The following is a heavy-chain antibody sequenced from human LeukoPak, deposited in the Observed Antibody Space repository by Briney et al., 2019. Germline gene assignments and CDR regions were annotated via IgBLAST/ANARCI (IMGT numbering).Heavy chain of an antibody. Sequence: GRSLRLSCAASGFTFDDYAMHWVRQAPGKGLEWVSGISWNSGSIGYADSVKGRFTISRDNAKNSLYLQMNSLRPEDTALYYCARDMAPRAYYYDSSGYYPWGQGTLVTVSS. CDR1: GFTFDDYA. CDR3: ARDMAPRAYYYDSSGYYP. J-gene: IGHJ5*02. CDR2: ISWNSGSI. D-gene: IGHD3-22*01. V-gene: IGHV3-9*01.